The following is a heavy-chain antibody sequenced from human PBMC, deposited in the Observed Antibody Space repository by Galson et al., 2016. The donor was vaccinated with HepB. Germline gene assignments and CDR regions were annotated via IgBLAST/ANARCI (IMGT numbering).Heavy chain of an antibody. CDR1: GFTFTDYC. D-gene: IGHD7-27*01. Sequence: SLRLSCAASGFTFTDYCMHWVRQAPGKGLLWVSRICNGGSPTIYADSVNGRFTISSDNAKNMVQLQMNNLRAEDTALYYCTRLNELGDSWGQGTLVTVSS. V-gene: IGHV3-74*01. CDR2: ICNGGSPT. J-gene: IGHJ4*02. CDR3: TRLNELGDS.